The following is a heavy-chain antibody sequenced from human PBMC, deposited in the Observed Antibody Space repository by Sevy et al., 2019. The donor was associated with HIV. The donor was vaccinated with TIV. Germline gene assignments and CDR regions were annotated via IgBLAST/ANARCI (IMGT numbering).Heavy chain of an antibody. CDR2: IYYTGIT. Sequence: SETLSLTCTVSGGSISSSSYYWAWIRQSPGKGLEWIGSIYYTGITHSNPSLKSRVTISKDISKNQFFLRLRSVTAADTAMYFCARPNSMASYTLDVWGQGTTVTVSS. CDR1: GGSISSSSYY. D-gene: IGHD3-10*01. V-gene: IGHV4-39*01. J-gene: IGHJ6*02. CDR3: ARPNSMASYTLDV.